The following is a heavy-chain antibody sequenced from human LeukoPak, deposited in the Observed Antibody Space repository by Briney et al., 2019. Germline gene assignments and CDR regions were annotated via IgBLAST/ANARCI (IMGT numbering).Heavy chain of an antibody. V-gene: IGHV4-30-2*01. J-gene: IGHJ4*02. D-gene: IGHD6-25*01. CDR1: GCSISSGGYS. CDR2: IYHSGST. CDR3: ARGGPPFDY. Sequence: SETLSLTCAVSGCSISSGGYSWSWIRQPPGKGLEWFEYIYHSGSTYYNPSLKSRVTISVDRSKNQFSLKLSSVTAADTAVYYCARGGPPFDYWGQGTLVTVSS.